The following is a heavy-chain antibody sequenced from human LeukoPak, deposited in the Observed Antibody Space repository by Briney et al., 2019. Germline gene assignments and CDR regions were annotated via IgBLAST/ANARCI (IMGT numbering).Heavy chain of an antibody. D-gene: IGHD2-2*02. Sequence: GGSLRLSCAASGFTFSSYSMNWVRQAPGKGLEWVSSISSSSSYIYYADSVKGRFTISRDNAKNSLYLQMNSLRAEDTAVYYCARGQFDLGYCSSTSCYTVYFDYWGQGTRVTVSS. V-gene: IGHV3-21*01. J-gene: IGHJ4*02. CDR3: ARGQFDLGYCSSTSCYTVYFDY. CDR2: ISSSSSYI. CDR1: GFTFSSYS.